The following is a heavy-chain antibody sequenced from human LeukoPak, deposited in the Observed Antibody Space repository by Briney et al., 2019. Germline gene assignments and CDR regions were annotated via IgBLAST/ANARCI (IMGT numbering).Heavy chain of an antibody. CDR2: ISSSSSYI. CDR1: GFTFSSYS. D-gene: IGHD3-22*01. Sequence: GGSLRLSCTASGFTFSSYSMNWVRQAPGKGLEWVSSISSSSSYIYYADSVKGRFTISRDNAKNSLYLQMNSLRAEDTAVYYCAKPRSLNYYDSSGYPLPPFDYWGQGTLVTVSS. V-gene: IGHV3-21*04. J-gene: IGHJ4*02. CDR3: AKPRSLNYYDSSGYPLPPFDY.